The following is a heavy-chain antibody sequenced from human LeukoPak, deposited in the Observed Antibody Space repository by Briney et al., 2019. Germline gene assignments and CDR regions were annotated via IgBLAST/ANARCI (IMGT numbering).Heavy chain of an antibody. CDR2: ISWNSGSI. J-gene: IGHJ4*02. CDR3: ARVYSSGWSLPFEY. CDR1: GFTFDDYA. Sequence: GGSLRLSCAASGFTFDDYAMHWVRQAPGKGLEWVSGISWNSGSIGYADSVKGRFTISRDNSKNTLYLQMNSLRAEDTAIYYCARVYSSGWSLPFEYWGQGTLVTVSS. V-gene: IGHV3-9*01. D-gene: IGHD6-19*01.